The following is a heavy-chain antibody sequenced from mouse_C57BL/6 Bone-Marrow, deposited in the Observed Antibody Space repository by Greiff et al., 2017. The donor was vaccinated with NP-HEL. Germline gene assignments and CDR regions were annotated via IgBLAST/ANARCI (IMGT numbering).Heavy chain of an antibody. D-gene: IGHD1-1*01. Sequence: VQLKQSGAELARPGASVKLSCKASGYTFTSYGISWVKQRTGQGLEWIGEIYPRSGNTYYNEKFKGKATLTADKSSSTAYMELRSLTSEDSAVYFCARATTVGATPWYFDVWGTGTTVTVSS. CDR2: IYPRSGNT. J-gene: IGHJ1*03. V-gene: IGHV1-81*01. CDR3: ARATTVGATPWYFDV. CDR1: GYTFTSYG.